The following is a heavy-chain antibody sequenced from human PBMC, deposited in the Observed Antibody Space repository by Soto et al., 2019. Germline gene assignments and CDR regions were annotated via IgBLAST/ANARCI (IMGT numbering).Heavy chain of an antibody. V-gene: IGHV1-58*01. Sequence: SVKVSCKASGFTFTSSAVQWVRQARGQRIERIGWIVVGSGNTNYAQKFQERVTITRDMSTSTAYMELSSLRSEDTAVYYCAAGGGSSGYYSLYYYYGMDVWGQGTTVTVSS. J-gene: IGHJ6*02. CDR2: IVVGSGNT. D-gene: IGHD3-22*01. CDR1: GFTFTSSA. CDR3: AAGGGSSGYYSLYYYYGMDV.